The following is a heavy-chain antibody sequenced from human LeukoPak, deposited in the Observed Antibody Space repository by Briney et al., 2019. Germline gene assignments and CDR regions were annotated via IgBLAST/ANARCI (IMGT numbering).Heavy chain of an antibody. J-gene: IGHJ4*02. V-gene: IGHV1-69*13. CDR2: IIPIFGTA. CDR1: GGTFSSYA. CDR3: ARGNLRSSGSNYYFDY. D-gene: IGHD6-19*01. Sequence: SVKVSCKASGGTFSSYAISWVRQAPGQGLEWMGGIIPIFGTANYAQKFQGRVTITADESTSTAYMEPSSLRSEDTAVYYCARGNLRSSGSNYYFDYWGQGTLVTVSS.